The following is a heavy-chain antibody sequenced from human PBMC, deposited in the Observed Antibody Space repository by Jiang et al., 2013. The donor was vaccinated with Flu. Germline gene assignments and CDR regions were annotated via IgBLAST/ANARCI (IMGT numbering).Heavy chain of an antibody. Sequence: QLVESGGGVVQPGRSLRLSCATSGFTFSSYGMHWVRQAPGKGLEWVAVISSDGGDKYHADSVKGRFTISRDNSMNTLYLQMNSLRTEDTAVYYCVKDRGIGPASYYFGFWGQGTLVTVSS. J-gene: IGHJ4*02. D-gene: IGHD6-13*01. CDR1: GFTFSSYG. CDR3: VKDRGIGPASYYFGF. V-gene: IGHV3-30*18. CDR2: ISSDGGDK.